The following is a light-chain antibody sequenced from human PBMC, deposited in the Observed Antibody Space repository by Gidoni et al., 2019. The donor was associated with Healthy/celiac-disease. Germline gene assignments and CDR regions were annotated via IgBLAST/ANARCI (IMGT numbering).Light chain of an antibody. CDR1: SSDVGGYNY. CDR3: CSYAGSYTFVV. CDR2: YVS. Sequence: QSALTQPRSVTGSPGQSVTISCTVTSSDVGGYNYVSLYQQHPGKAPKLMIYYVSKRPSGVPDRFSGSKSGNTASLTISGLQAEDEADYYCCSYAGSYTFVVFGGGTKLTVL. J-gene: IGLJ2*01. V-gene: IGLV2-11*01.